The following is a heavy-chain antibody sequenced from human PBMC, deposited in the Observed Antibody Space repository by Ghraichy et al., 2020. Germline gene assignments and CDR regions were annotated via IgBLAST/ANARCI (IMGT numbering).Heavy chain of an antibody. Sequence: SETLSLTCTVSGGSISSGGYYWSWIRQHPGKGLEWIGYIYYSGSTYYNPSLKSRVTISVDTSKNQFSLKLSSVTAADTAVYYCARVEWELLESPFDYWGQGTLVTVSS. J-gene: IGHJ4*02. CDR2: IYYSGST. CDR3: ARVEWELLESPFDY. D-gene: IGHD1-26*01. V-gene: IGHV4-31*03. CDR1: GGSISSGGYY.